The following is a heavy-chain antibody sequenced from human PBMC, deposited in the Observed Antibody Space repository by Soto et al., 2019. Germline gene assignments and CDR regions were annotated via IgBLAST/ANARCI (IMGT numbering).Heavy chain of an antibody. CDR2: VGGSDDDK. D-gene: IGHD2-8*01. CDR3: AKDATSFNGVWAPFDM. J-gene: IGHJ3*02. CDR1: GFTFSDYA. V-gene: IGHV3-23*01. Sequence: EVQLLESGGGVVQPGGSLRLSCAASGFTFSDYAMSWVRQTPGKGLQWVSGVGGSDDDKHYADSVRGRFIVSRDNSKNTLYLQMNRLRAGDTAIYYCAKDATSFNGVWAPFDMWGQGTGVTVSS.